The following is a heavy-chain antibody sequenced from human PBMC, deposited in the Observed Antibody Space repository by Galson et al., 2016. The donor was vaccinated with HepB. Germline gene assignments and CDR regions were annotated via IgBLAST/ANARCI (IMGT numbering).Heavy chain of an antibody. CDR3: ARGFAVALPY. CDR2: ISSISYSI. D-gene: IGHD6-19*01. Sequence: SLRLSCAVSGFNFSSYSMNWVRRAPGKGLEWLSYISSISYSIYYADSVKGRFTISRDNAKNSLYLQMNSLRDDDTAVYYCARGFAVALPYWGQGTVVTVSS. J-gene: IGHJ4*02. CDR1: GFNFSSYS. V-gene: IGHV3-48*02.